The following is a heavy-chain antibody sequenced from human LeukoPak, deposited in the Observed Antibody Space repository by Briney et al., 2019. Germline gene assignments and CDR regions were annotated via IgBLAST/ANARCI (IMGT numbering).Heavy chain of an antibody. J-gene: IGHJ4*02. D-gene: IGHD5-12*01. CDR1: GGSITSSSYY. CDR2: IYYGGST. V-gene: IGHV4-39*01. CDR3: ARHVRNSAYATPFTYSDY. Sequence: PSETLSLTCTVSGGSITSSSYYWGWIRQPPGKGLEWIGSIYYGGSTYYNPSLKSRVIVSVDTSKNQFSLKLSSVTAADTAVYYCARHVRNSAYATPFTYSDYWGQGTLVTVSS.